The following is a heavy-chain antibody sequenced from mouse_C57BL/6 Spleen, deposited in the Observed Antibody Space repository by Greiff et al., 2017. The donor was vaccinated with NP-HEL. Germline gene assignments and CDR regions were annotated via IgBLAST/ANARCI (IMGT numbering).Heavy chain of an antibody. CDR1: GYSITSGYY. Sequence: DVQLQESGPGLVKPSQSLSLTCSVTGYSITSGYYWNWIRQFPGNKLEWMGYISYDGSNNYNPSLKNRISITRDTSKNQFFLKLNSVTTEDTATYYCARDEYYGRGAWFAYWGQGTLVTVSA. CDR2: ISYDGSN. D-gene: IGHD1-1*01. CDR3: ARDEYYGRGAWFAY. V-gene: IGHV3-6*01. J-gene: IGHJ3*01.